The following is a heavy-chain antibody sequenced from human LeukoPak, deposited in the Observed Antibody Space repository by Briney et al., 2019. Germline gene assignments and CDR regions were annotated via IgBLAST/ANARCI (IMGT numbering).Heavy chain of an antibody. D-gene: IGHD3-9*01. J-gene: IGHJ4*02. CDR1: GFTFTSSA. Sequence: SVKVSCKASGFTFTSSAMQWVRQARGQRLEWIGWIVVGSGNTNYAQKFQERVTITRDMSTSTAYMELSSLRSEDTAVYYCGADGPGGGDILTVNYWGQGTLVTVSS. CDR2: IVVGSGNT. CDR3: GADGPGGGDILTVNY. V-gene: IGHV1-58*02.